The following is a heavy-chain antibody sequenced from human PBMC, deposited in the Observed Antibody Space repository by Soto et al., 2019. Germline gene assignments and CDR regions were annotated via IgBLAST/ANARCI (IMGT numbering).Heavy chain of an antibody. CDR3: ARALLPPGDPNGYCSGGACISPPAGLDV. CDR2: INPSVGTT. D-gene: IGHD2-15*01. J-gene: IGHJ6*02. CDR1: GYTFSIHY. V-gene: IGHV1-46*01. Sequence: QVRLVQSGAEVKRPGASVTLSCRATGYTFSIHYIHWVRQAPGQGLEWMGIINPSVGTTSYAQRFQGRAPQTRKPSTTPFSMALGGLTYRARATYSGARALLPPGDPNGYCSGGACISPPAGLDVWGQGTTVPVSS.